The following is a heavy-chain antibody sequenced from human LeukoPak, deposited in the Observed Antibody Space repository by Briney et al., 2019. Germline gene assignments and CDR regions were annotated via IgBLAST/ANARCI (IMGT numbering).Heavy chain of an antibody. CDR3: ATDLPPIMVRGVMLN. CDR1: GYTFTSYD. D-gene: IGHD3-10*01. CDR2: MNPNSGNT. V-gene: IGHV1-8*01. J-gene: IGHJ4*02. Sequence: ASVKVSCKASGYTFTSYDINWVRQATGQGLEWMGWMNPNSGNTGYAQKFQGRVTMTRNTSISTAHMELSSLRSEDTAVYYCATDLPPIMVRGVMLNWGQGTLVTVSS.